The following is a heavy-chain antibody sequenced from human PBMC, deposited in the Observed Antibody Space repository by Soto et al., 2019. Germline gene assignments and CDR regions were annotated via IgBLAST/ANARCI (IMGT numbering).Heavy chain of an antibody. CDR3: ARGPPRGIAARPRYYYYMDV. CDR2: INHSGST. V-gene: IGHV4-34*01. J-gene: IGHJ6*03. D-gene: IGHD6-6*01. CDR1: GGSFSGYY. Sequence: QVQLQQWGAGLLKPSETLSLTCAVYGGSFSGYYWSWIRQPPGKGLEWIGEINHSGSTNYNPSLKSRVTISVDTSKNQFSLKLSSVTAADTAVYYCARGPPRGIAARPRYYYYMDVWGKGTTVTVSS.